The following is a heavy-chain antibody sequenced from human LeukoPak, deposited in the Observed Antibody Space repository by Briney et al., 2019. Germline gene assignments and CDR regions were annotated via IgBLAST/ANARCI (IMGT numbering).Heavy chain of an antibody. CDR1: GFTFSSYA. CDR2: ISGSGGST. V-gene: IGHV3-23*01. D-gene: IGHD3-9*01. J-gene: IGHJ4*02. CDR3: AKGSYYDILTGLDY. Sequence: SGGSLRLSCAASGFTFSSYAMSWVRQAPGKGLEWVSAISGSGGSTYYADSVKGRFTISRDNSKNTLYLQMNSLRAEDTAVYYCAKGSYYDILTGLDYWGQGTLVAVSS.